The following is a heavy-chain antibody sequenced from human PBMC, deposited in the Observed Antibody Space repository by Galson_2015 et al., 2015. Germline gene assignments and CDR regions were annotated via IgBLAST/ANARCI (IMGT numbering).Heavy chain of an antibody. V-gene: IGHV1-8*01. D-gene: IGHD3-3*01. Sequence: QSGAEVKKPGASVKVSCKASGYTFTSYDINWVRQATGQGLEWMGWMNPNSGNTGYAQKFQGRVTMTRNTSISTAYMELSSLRSEDTAVYYCARGGGPITIFGVVIISGPYYFDYWGQGTLVTVSS. J-gene: IGHJ4*02. CDR3: ARGGGPITIFGVVIISGPYYFDY. CDR2: MNPNSGNT. CDR1: GYTFTSYD.